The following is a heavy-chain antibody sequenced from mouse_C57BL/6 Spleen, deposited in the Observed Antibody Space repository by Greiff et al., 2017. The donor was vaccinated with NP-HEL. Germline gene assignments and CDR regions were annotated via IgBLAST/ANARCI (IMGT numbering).Heavy chain of an antibody. J-gene: IGHJ3*01. CDR3: AGVSFYDYDVTFAY. D-gene: IGHD2-4*01. Sequence: QVQLQHSGAELVKPGASVKISCKASGYAFSSYWMNWVKQRPGKGLEWIGQIYPGDGDTNYNGKFKGKATLTADKSSSTAYMQLSSLTSEDSAVYFCAGVSFYDYDVTFAYWGQGTLVTVSA. CDR2: IYPGDGDT. V-gene: IGHV1-80*01. CDR1: GYAFSSYW.